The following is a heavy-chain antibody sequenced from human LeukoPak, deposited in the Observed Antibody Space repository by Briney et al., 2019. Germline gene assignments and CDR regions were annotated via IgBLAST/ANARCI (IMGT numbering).Heavy chain of an antibody. CDR2: IYSGGST. V-gene: IGHV3-66*01. Sequence: GGSLRLSCAASGFTVSSNYMSWVRQAPGKGLEWVSVIYSGGSTYYADSVKGRFTISRDNSKNTLYLQMNSLRAEDTAVYYCASVVASAYFDYWGQGTLVTVSS. J-gene: IGHJ4*02. CDR3: ASVVASAYFDY. D-gene: IGHD2-21*01. CDR1: GFTVSSNY.